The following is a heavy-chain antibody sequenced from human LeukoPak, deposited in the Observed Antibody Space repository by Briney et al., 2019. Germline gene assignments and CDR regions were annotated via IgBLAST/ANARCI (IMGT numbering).Heavy chain of an antibody. Sequence: GGSLRLSCAASRFTFSSCVMSWVRQAPGKGLEWVSAISGSGDTTYYAESVRGRFTISRDISKNTLYLQMNSLRVEDTAVYYCVKDRVGTWEPIDYWGQGTLVTVSS. D-gene: IGHD1-26*01. CDR3: VKDRVGTWEPIDY. V-gene: IGHV3-23*01. CDR2: ISGSGDTT. J-gene: IGHJ4*02. CDR1: RFTFSSCV.